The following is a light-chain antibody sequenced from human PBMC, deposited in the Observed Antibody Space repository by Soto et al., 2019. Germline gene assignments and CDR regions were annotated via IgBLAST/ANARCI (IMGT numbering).Light chain of an antibody. V-gene: IGKV3-15*01. Sequence: EIVMTHSPATLSVSPGESATLSCRASQRISRNLAWYQQKPGQAPRLLIYGASTRATGVPTRFSGSGSGTDFTLTISRLEPEDFAVYYCQQYGSSGTFGQGTKVDIK. CDR2: GAS. CDR3: QQYGSSGT. CDR1: QRISRN. J-gene: IGKJ1*01.